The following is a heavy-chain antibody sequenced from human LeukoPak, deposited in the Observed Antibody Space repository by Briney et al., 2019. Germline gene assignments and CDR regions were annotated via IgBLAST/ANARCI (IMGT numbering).Heavy chain of an antibody. Sequence: GGSLRLSCAASGFTFRRYAMHWVRQAPGKRLEDVSAISTNGGSTYYASSVKGRFTISRDNSKNTLYLQMVNLRPEDMAVYYCARGNDSSGYYYFFDYWGQGTLVTVSS. CDR3: ARGNDSSGYYYFFDY. CDR2: ISTNGGST. V-gene: IGHV3-64*01. D-gene: IGHD3-22*01. J-gene: IGHJ4*02. CDR1: GFTFRRYA.